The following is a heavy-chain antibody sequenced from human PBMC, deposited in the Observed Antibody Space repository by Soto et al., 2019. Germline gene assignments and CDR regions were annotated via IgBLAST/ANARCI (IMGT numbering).Heavy chain of an antibody. V-gene: IGHV3-11*06. CDR1: GFTFSDYY. J-gene: IGHJ5*02. CDR3: ARVQAGGSPVQCFDP. Sequence: GGSLRLSCAASGFTFSDYYMSWIRQAPGKGLEWVSYISSSSSYTNYADSVKGRFTISRDNAKNSLYLQMNSLRAEDTAVYYCARVQAGGSPVQCFDPWGQGTPVTVSS. CDR2: ISSSSSYT. D-gene: IGHD3-16*01.